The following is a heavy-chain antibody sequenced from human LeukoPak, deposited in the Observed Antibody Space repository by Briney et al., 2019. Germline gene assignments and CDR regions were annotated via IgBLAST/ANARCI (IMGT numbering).Heavy chain of an antibody. J-gene: IGHJ5*02. CDR3: AKGFVVVVSATQSSWFDP. CDR1: GFTFDDDA. Sequence: PGGCLRLSCAASGFTFDDDAMRWVRHAPGKGLEWVSLISWDGGSTYYADSVMGRFTISRDNSKNTLYLQMNSLRAEDTAVYYCAKGFVVVVSATQSSWFDPWGQGTLVTVSS. CDR2: ISWDGGST. V-gene: IGHV3-43D*03. D-gene: IGHD2-15*01.